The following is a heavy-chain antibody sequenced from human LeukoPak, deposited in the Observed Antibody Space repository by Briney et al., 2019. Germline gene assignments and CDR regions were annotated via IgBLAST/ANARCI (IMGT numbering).Heavy chain of an antibody. CDR1: GGTFISYA. CDR3: ASWSEKIVGAHRGWFDP. D-gene: IGHD1-26*01. V-gene: IGHV1-69*01. CDR2: IIPIFGTA. Sequence: SVKVSCKASGGTFISYAISWVRQAPGQGLEWMGGIIPIFGTANYAQKFQGRVTITADESTSTACMELSSLRSEDTAVYYCASWSEKIVGAHRGWFDPWGQGTLVTVSS. J-gene: IGHJ5*02.